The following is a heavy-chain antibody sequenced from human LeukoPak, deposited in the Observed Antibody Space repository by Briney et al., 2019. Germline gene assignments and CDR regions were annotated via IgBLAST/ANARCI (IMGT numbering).Heavy chain of an antibody. V-gene: IGHV4-59*01. Sequence: SEALSLTCTVSGGSISSYYWSWIRQPPGKGLEWIGYIYYSGSTNYNPSLKSRVTISVDTSKNQFSLKLSSVTAADTAVYYCARGSGYGDSAFGIWGQGTMVTVSS. CDR2: IYYSGST. CDR1: GGSISSYY. J-gene: IGHJ3*02. D-gene: IGHD4-17*01. CDR3: ARGSGYGDSAFGI.